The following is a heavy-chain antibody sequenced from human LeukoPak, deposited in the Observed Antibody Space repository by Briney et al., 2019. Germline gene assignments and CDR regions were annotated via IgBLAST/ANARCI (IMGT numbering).Heavy chain of an antibody. CDR2: INHSGST. Sequence: SETLSLTRAVYGGSFSGYYWSWIRQPPGKGLEWIGEINHSGSTNYNPSLKSRVTISVDTSKNRFSLKLSSVTAADTAVYYCARGAGGKDDYWGQGTLVTVSS. J-gene: IGHJ4*02. CDR1: GGSFSGYY. V-gene: IGHV4-34*01. D-gene: IGHD4-23*01. CDR3: ARGAGGKDDY.